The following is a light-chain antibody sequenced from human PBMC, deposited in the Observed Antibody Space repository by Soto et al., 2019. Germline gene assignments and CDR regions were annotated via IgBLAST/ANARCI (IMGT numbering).Light chain of an antibody. CDR2: EVS. Sequence: ALTHPASVSGSPGQSITISCTGTSSDVGGFNYVSWYQHHPGKAPKLMIYEVSNRPSGVSNRFSGSKSGNTASLTISRLQAEDDADYYCSSYTSSSTLYVFGTGTKVTVL. V-gene: IGLV2-14*01. J-gene: IGLJ1*01. CDR3: SSYTSSSTLYV. CDR1: SSDVGGFNY.